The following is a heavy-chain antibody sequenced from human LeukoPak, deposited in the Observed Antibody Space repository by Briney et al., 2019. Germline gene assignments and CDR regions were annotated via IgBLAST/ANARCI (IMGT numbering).Heavy chain of an antibody. D-gene: IGHD2-2*02. Sequence: GGSLRLSCAASGFTFDDYAMHWVRQAPGKGLEWVSGISWNSGSIGYADSVKGRFTISRDNAKNSLYLQMNSLRAEDMALYYCAKGYCSSTSCYMVDWGQGTLVTVSS. CDR3: AKGYCSSTSCYMVD. V-gene: IGHV3-9*03. CDR2: ISWNSGSI. CDR1: GFTFDDYA. J-gene: IGHJ4*02.